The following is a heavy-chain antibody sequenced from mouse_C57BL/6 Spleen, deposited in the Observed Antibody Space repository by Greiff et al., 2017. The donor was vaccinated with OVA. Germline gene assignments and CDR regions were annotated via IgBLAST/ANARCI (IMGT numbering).Heavy chain of an antibody. CDR3: ARSSSDWYFDV. CDR1: GYTFTSYW. J-gene: IGHJ1*03. D-gene: IGHD1-1*01. CDR2: IDPSDSYT. Sequence: QVQLKQPGAELVMPGASVKLSCKASGYTFTSYWMHWVKQRPGQGLEWIGEIDPSDSYTNYNQKFKGKSTLTVDKSSSTAYMQLSSLTSEDSAVYYCARSSSDWYFDVWGTGTTVTVSS. V-gene: IGHV1-69*01.